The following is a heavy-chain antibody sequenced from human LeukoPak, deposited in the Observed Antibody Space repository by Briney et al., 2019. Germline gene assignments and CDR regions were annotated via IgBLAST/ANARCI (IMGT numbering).Heavy chain of an antibody. CDR2: IIPIFGTA. J-gene: IGHJ6*03. Sequence: SVKVSCRASGGTFSSYAISWVRQAPGQGLEWMGGIIPIFGTANYAQKFQGRVTITRDTSASTAYMELSSLRSEDMAVYYCARCVGIYYMDVWGKGTTVTVSS. D-gene: IGHD3-10*01. CDR3: ARCVGIYYMDV. CDR1: GGTFSSYA. V-gene: IGHV1-69*05.